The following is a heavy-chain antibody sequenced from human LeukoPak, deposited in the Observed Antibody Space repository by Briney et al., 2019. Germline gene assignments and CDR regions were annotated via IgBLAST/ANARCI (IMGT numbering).Heavy chain of an antibody. J-gene: IGHJ5*02. V-gene: IGHV3-48*03. CDR3: VRENDILTGYPNNWFDP. CDR1: GFTFSSYE. CDR2: ISSSGSTT. Sequence: GGSLRLSCAASGFTFSSYEINWVRQAPGKGLEWVSYISSSGSTTHYADSVKGRFTISRDNAKNSLYLQMNSLRAEGTAVYYCVRENDILTGYPNNWFDPWGQGTLVTVAS. D-gene: IGHD3-9*01.